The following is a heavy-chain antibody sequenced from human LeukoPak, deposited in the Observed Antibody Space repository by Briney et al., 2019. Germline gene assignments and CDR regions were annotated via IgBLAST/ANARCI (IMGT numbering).Heavy chain of an antibody. D-gene: IGHD5-18*01. V-gene: IGHV3-23*01. CDR1: GFTFSNYD. J-gene: IGHJ4*02. CDR2: ISGSGGST. Sequence: GGTLRLSCAASGFTFSNYDMSWVRQAPGKGLEWVSAISGSGGSTYNADSVKGRFTISRDNSKNTLYLQMNSLRAEDTAVYYCYSYGNFDYWGQGTLVTVSS. CDR3: YSYGNFDY.